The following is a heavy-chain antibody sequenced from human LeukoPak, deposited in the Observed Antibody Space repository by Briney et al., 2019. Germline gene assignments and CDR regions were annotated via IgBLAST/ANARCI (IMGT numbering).Heavy chain of an antibody. V-gene: IGHV4-39*01. Sequence: SETLSLTCTVSGGSISSSSYHWGWIRQPPGKGLEWIGSIYYSGSTYYNPSLKSRVTISVDTSKNQFSLKLSSVTAADTAVYYCARQYSSGWHPFDYWGQGTLVTVSS. CDR1: GGSISSSSYH. D-gene: IGHD6-19*01. CDR3: ARQYSSGWHPFDY. J-gene: IGHJ4*02. CDR2: IYYSGST.